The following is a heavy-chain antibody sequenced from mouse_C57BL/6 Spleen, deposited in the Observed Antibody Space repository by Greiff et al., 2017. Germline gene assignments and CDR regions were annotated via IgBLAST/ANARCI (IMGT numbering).Heavy chain of an antibody. J-gene: IGHJ4*01. V-gene: IGHV1-7*01. CDR2: INPSSGYT. CDR3: AEGSYYDYDEKGYYAMDY. CDR1: GYTFTSYW. Sequence: QVQLKQSGAELAKPGASVKLSCKASGYTFTSYWMHWVKQRPGQGLEWIGYINPSSGYTKYNQKFKDKATLTADKSSSTAYMQLSSLTYEDSAVYYCAEGSYYDYDEKGYYAMDYWGQGTSVTVSS. D-gene: IGHD2-4*01.